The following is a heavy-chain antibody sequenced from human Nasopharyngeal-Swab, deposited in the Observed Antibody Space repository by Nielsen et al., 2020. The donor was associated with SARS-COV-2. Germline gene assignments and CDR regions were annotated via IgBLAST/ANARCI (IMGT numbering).Heavy chain of an antibody. J-gene: IGHJ5*02. CDR1: GYTFTSYD. CDR2: MNPNRGNT. V-gene: IGHV1-8*01. CDR3: ARSYGDYEDNWFDP. Sequence: ASVKVSCKASGYTFTSYDINWVRQATGQGLEWMGWMNPNRGNTGYAQKFQGRVTMTRNTSISTDYMELSSLRSEDTAVYYCARSYGDYEDNWFDPWGQGTLVTVSS. D-gene: IGHD4-17*01.